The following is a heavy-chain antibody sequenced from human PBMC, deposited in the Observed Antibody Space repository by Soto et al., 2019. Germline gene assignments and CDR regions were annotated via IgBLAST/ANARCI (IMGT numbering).Heavy chain of an antibody. Sequence: ASVKVSCKVSGYTLTSYYMHWVRQAPGQGLEWMGIINPSGGSTSYAQKFQGRVTMTRDTSTSTAYMELSSLRSEDTAVYYCARRKVGDSSTSFLYWYFDLWGRGTLVTVSS. V-gene: IGHV1-46*01. J-gene: IGHJ2*01. CDR1: GYTLTSYY. CDR3: ARRKVGDSSTSFLYWYFDL. CDR2: INPSGGST. D-gene: IGHD2-2*01.